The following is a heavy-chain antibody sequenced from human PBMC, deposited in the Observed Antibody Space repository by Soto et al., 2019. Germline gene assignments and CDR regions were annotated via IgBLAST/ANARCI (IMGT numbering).Heavy chain of an antibody. CDR1: GYTFISYA. CDR3: AAGGGGSRY. V-gene: IGHV1-3*05. Sequence: QVQLVQSGAEEKKSGASVKVSCKASGYTFISYAMHWVRQAPGQSLEWMGWINPGNGDTKYSQTLQSRVTLTRDTSANTAYMELTSLNSADTAVYYCAAGGGGSRYWGQGTLVTVSS. J-gene: IGHJ4*02. D-gene: IGHD2-15*01. CDR2: INPGNGDT.